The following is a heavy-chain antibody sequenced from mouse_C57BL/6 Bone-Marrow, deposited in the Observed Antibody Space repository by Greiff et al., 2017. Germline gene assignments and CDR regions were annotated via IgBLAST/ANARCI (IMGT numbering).Heavy chain of an antibody. CDR1: GFNIKDDY. V-gene: IGHV14-4*01. CDR2: IDPENGDT. CDR3: TTEVHFDY. J-gene: IGHJ2*01. Sequence: DVKLQESGAELVRPGASVKLSCTASGFNIKDDYMHWVKQRPEQGLEWIGWIDPENGDTEYASKFQGKSTITADTSSNTAYLQLSSLTSEDTAVYYCTTEVHFDYWGQGTTLTVSS.